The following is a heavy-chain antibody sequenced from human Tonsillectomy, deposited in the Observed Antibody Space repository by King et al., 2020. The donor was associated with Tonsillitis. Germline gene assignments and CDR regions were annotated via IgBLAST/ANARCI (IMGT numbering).Heavy chain of an antibody. CDR3: AKDRGYSYGTTNFDY. D-gene: IGHD5-18*01. Sequence: VQLVESGGGLVQPGRSLRLSCAASGFIFADYAMHWVRQAPGKGLEWVSGISSNSGSIGYADSVKGRFTISRDNAKNSLYLQMNSLRAEDTALYYCAKDRGYSYGTTNFDYWGQGTLVTVSS. V-gene: IGHV3-9*01. CDR2: ISSNSGSI. J-gene: IGHJ4*02. CDR1: GFIFADYA.